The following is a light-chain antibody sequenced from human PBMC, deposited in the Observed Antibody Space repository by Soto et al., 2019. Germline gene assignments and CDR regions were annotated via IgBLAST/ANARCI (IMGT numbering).Light chain of an antibody. CDR3: SSYAGSNNSYV. V-gene: IGLV2-8*01. CDR2: EVS. J-gene: IGLJ1*01. CDR1: SSDVGGYNY. Sequence: QSMLTQPPSASGSPGQSVTLSCTGTSSDVGGYNYVSWYQQHPGKAPKLMIYEVSKRPSGVPDRFSGSKSGNTASLTVSGLQAEDEADYYCSSYAGSNNSYVFGTGTKVPVL.